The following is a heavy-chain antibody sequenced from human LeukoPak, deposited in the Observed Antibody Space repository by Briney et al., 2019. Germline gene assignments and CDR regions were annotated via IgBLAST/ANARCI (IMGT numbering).Heavy chain of an antibody. CDR1: GYTFTNNS. CDR2: TYPGDSDA. Sequence: GESLNISCTGSGYTFTNNSSGWVRQMPGEGLEWMAVTYPGDSDARYSPSFQGQLTVLADKTINTAYLQWSSLKASDTAMYFCARLQRGTQRGTYDISGQGTMVIVSS. V-gene: IGHV5-51*01. CDR3: ARLQRGTQRGTYDI. D-gene: IGHD1-1*01. J-gene: IGHJ3*02.